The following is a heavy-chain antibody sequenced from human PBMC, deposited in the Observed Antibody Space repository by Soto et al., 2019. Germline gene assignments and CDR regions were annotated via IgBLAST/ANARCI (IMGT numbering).Heavy chain of an antibody. CDR1: GYTFTSYA. D-gene: IGHD2-2*01. CDR3: ARVGAVAVPAAMFDNWFDP. V-gene: IGHV1-3*01. CDR2: INAGNGNT. J-gene: IGHJ5*02. Sequence: GASVKVSCKASGYTFTSYAMHWVRQAPGQRLEWMGWINAGNGNTKYSQKFQGRVTITRDTSASTAYMELRSLRSDDTAVYYCARVGAVAVPAAMFDNWFDPWGQGTLVTVSS.